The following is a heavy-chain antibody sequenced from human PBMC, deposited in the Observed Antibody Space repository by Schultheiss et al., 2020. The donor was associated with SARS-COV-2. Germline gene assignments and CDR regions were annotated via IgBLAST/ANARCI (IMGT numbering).Heavy chain of an antibody. V-gene: IGHV4-34*01. D-gene: IGHD6-19*01. CDR2: INHSGST. CDR3: AREGPYKQGLLG. Sequence: SETLSLTCAVYGGSFSGYYWSWIRQPPGKGLEWIGEINHSGSTNYNPSLKSRVTISVDTSKNQFSLKLSSVTAADTAVYYCAREGPYKQGLLGWGQGTLVTVSS. CDR1: GGSFSGYY. J-gene: IGHJ4*02.